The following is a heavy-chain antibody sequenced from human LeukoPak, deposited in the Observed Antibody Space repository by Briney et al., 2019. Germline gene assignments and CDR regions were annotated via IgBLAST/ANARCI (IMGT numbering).Heavy chain of an antibody. J-gene: IGHJ3*02. D-gene: IGHD6-13*01. CDR1: GGSISSYY. V-gene: IGHV4-4*07. Sequence: TSETLSLTCTVSGGSISSYYWSWIRQPAGKGLEWIGRIYTSGSTNYNPSLKSRVTMSVDTSKNQFSLKLSSVTAADTAVYYRARDRPSIAAAGIVDIWGQGTMVTVSS. CDR2: IYTSGST. CDR3: ARDRPSIAAAGIVDI.